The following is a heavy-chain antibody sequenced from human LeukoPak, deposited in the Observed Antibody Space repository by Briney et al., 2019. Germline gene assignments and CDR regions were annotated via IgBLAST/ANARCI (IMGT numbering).Heavy chain of an antibody. V-gene: IGHV3-7*03. CDR3: AKGVPTRFGGYYFDY. J-gene: IGHJ4*02. Sequence: PGGSLRLSCAASGFTFSSYWMSWVRQAPGKGLEWVANIKQDGSEKYYVDSVKGRFTISRDNSKNTLYLQMNSLRAEDTAVYYCAKGVPTRFGGYYFDYWGQGTLVTVSS. CDR2: IKQDGSEK. D-gene: IGHD3-10*01. CDR1: GFTFSSYW.